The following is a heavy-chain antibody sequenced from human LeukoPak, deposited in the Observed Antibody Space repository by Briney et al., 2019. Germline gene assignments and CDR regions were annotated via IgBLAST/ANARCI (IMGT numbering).Heavy chain of an antibody. CDR1: GFIFSSFG. D-gene: IGHD2-15*01. CDR3: AKQMVERPHYYYMDV. Sequence: GGSLRLSCAASGFIFSSFGMHWVRQAPGKGLEWVAFIQDYESNKFYADSVKGRFTISRDNSKNTLFLQMNSLRPEDTALYYCAKQMVERPHYYYMDVWGKGTTVTVSS. V-gene: IGHV3-30*02. CDR2: IQDYESNK. J-gene: IGHJ6*03.